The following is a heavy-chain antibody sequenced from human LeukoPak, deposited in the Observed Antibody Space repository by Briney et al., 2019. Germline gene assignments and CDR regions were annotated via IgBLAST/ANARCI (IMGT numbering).Heavy chain of an antibody. CDR2: IYYSGST. D-gene: IGHD2-15*01. CDR1: GGSISSSSYY. J-gene: IGHJ4*02. Sequence: SETLSLTCTVSGGSISSSSYYWGWIRQPPGKGLEWIGSIYYSGSTYYNPSLKSRVTISVDTSKNQFSLKLSSVTAADTAVYYCARGQCSRDSCYDFDYWGQGSLVTVSS. V-gene: IGHV4-39*07. CDR3: ARGQCSRDSCYDFDY.